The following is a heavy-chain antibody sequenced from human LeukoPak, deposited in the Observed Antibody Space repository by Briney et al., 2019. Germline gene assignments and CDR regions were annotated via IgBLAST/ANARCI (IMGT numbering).Heavy chain of an antibody. CDR1: GFTFSTYA. V-gene: IGHV3-23*01. Sequence: GGSLRLSCAASGFTFSTYAMSWVRQAPGKGLEWVSIISGIGVSTLYADSVKGRFTISRDNSNNTLYLQMNSLRAEDTAVYYCAQSYSSSRGSYFDYWGQGTLVTVSS. CDR2: ISGIGVST. D-gene: IGHD6-6*01. J-gene: IGHJ4*02. CDR3: AQSYSSSRGSYFDY.